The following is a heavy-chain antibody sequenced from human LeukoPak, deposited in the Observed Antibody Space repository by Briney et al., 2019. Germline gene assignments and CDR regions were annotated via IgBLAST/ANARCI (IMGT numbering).Heavy chain of an antibody. CDR2: IYYSGST. J-gene: IGHJ4*02. V-gene: IGHV4-39*07. Sequence: PSETLSLTCTVSGGSISSSSYYWGWIRQPPGKGLEWIGSIYYSGSTYYNPSLKSRVTISVDTSKNQFSLKLSSVTAADTAVYYCAREGSIAAPDYWGQGTLVTVSS. D-gene: IGHD6-6*01. CDR1: GGSISSSSYY. CDR3: AREGSIAAPDY.